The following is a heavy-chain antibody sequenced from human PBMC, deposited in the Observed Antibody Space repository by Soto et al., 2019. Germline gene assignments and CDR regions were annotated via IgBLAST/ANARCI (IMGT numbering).Heavy chain of an antibody. Sequence: QVQLVQSGAEVKEPGASVKVSCKASGYSFSSYDINWVRQATGQGLEWMGWMNPNSGNTGDAQKFQGRVTMTRNTSISTVYMALGSLRSEDTAVYYCARVPTAPYWGMDVWGQGTTVTVS. D-gene: IGHD2-2*01. CDR2: MNPNSGNT. J-gene: IGHJ6*02. CDR3: ARVPTAPYWGMDV. CDR1: GYSFSSYD. V-gene: IGHV1-8*01.